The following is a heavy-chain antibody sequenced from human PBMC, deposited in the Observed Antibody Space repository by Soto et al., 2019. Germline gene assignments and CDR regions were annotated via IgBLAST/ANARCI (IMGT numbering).Heavy chain of an antibody. D-gene: IGHD3-10*01. Sequence: ASVKVSCKASGYTFTGYYMHWVRQAPGQGLEWMGWINPNSGGTNYAQKFQGRVTMTRDTSISTAYMELSRLRSDDTAVYYCARAGYYGSGSPEYYYYGMDVWGQGTTVTVSS. J-gene: IGHJ6*02. CDR1: GYTFTGYY. V-gene: IGHV1-2*02. CDR3: ARAGYYGSGSPEYYYYGMDV. CDR2: INPNSGGT.